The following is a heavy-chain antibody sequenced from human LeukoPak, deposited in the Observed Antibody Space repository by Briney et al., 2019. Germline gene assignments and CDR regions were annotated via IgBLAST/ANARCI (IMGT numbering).Heavy chain of an antibody. J-gene: IGHJ4*02. D-gene: IGHD2-21*02. CDR3: VKGGHDFNPFYW. Sequence: GGSLRLSCAAPGFTFSTYAMGWVRQAPGKGLEWVSSIKGGGGDPFYADSVKGRFTISRDNSKNTLFLQLDSLRAEDSAVYYCVKGGHDFNPFYWWGQGTLVTVSS. CDR1: GFTFSTYA. CDR2: IKGGGGDP. V-gene: IGHV3-23*01.